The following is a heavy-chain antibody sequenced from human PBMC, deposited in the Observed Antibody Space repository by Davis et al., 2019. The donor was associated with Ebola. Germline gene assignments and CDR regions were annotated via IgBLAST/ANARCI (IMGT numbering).Heavy chain of an antibody. Sequence: GESLKISCAASGFTFSSYSMNWVRQAPGKGLEWVSSISSSSSYIYYADSVKGRFTISRDNAKNSLYLQMNSLRAEDTAVYYCARDHYGSGTQDYWGQGTLVTVSS. CDR3: ARDHYGSGTQDY. J-gene: IGHJ4*02. CDR2: ISSSSSYI. V-gene: IGHV3-21*01. D-gene: IGHD3-10*01. CDR1: GFTFSSYS.